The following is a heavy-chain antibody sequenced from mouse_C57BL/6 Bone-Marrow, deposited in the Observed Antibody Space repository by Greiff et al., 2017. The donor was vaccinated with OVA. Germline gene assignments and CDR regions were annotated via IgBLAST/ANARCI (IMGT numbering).Heavy chain of an antibody. V-gene: IGHV1-82*01. CDR3: ARNYGSRDWYFDV. J-gene: IGHJ1*03. D-gene: IGHD1-1*01. CDR2: IYPGDGDT. CDR1: GYAFSSSW. Sequence: LQESGPELVKPGASVKISCKASGYAFSSSWMNWVKQRPGKGLEWIGRIYPGDGDTNYNGKFKGKATLTADKSSSTAYMQLSSLTSEDSAVYFCARNYGSRDWYFDVWGTGTTVTVSS.